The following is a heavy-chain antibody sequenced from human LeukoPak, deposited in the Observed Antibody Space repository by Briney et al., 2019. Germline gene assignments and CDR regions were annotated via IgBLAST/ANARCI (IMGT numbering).Heavy chain of an antibody. D-gene: IGHD4-4*01. CDR2: ISSSSSYI. Sequence: AGGSLRLSCAASGFTFSSYSMNWVRQAPGKGLEWVSSISSSSSYIYYADSVKGRFTISRDNAKNSLYLQMNSLRAEDTAVYYCARDKSVGYSNFNDYWGQGTLVTVSS. V-gene: IGHV3-21*01. CDR3: ARDKSVGYSNFNDY. J-gene: IGHJ4*02. CDR1: GFTFSSYS.